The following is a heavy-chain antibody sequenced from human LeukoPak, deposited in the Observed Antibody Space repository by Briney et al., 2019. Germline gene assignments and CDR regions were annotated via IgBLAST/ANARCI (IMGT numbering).Heavy chain of an antibody. J-gene: IGHJ6*02. D-gene: IGHD6-19*01. CDR3: ARGISSGWPYYYYGMDV. CDR2: MNPNSGNT. V-gene: IGHV1-8*01. Sequence: ASVKVSCKASGYTFTSYDINWVRQATGQGLEWMGWMNPNSGNTGYAQKFQGRVTMTRNTSISTAYMELSSLRSEDTAVYYCARGISSGWPYYYYGMDVWGQGTTVTVSS. CDR1: GYTFTSYD.